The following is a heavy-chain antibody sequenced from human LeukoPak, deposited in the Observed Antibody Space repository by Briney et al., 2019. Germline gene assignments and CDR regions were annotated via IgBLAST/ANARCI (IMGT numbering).Heavy chain of an antibody. Sequence: GGSLRLSCAASGLTFSSYAMSWVRQAPGKGLEWVSAISGSGGSTYYADSVKGRFTISRDNSKNTLYLQMNSLRAEDTAVYYCAKDSPGWFGENWFDPWGQGTLVTVSS. CDR3: AKDSPGWFGENWFDP. CDR2: ISGSGGST. CDR1: GLTFSSYA. D-gene: IGHD3-10*01. V-gene: IGHV3-23*01. J-gene: IGHJ5*02.